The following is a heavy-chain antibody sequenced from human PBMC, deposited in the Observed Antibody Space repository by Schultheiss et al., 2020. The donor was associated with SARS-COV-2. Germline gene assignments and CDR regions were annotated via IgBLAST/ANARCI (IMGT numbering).Heavy chain of an antibody. Sequence: GGSLRLSCAASGFTFDDYAMHWVRQAPGKGLEWVSGINWNGGSTGYADSVKGRFTISRDNAKNSLYLQMNSLRAEDTAVYYCARGLRAWYFDLWGRGTLVTVSS. CDR3: ARGLRAWYFDL. CDR2: INWNGGST. CDR1: GFTFDDYA. V-gene: IGHV3-20*04. D-gene: IGHD5-12*01. J-gene: IGHJ2*01.